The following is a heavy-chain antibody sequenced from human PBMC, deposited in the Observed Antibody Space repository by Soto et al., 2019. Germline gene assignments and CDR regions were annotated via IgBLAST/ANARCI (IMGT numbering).Heavy chain of an antibody. D-gene: IGHD6-25*01. CDR3: AKDHVSGYSSGRTMDV. V-gene: IGHV3-23*01. CDR1: GFTFSSYA. J-gene: IGHJ6*02. CDR2: IGGSGGSR. Sequence: GGSLRLSCVASGFTFSSYAMSWVRQAPGKGLEWVSGIGGSGGSRDHADSVKGRFTISRDNSKNTLYLQMESLRIEDTAVYYCAKDHVSGYSSGRTMDVWGQGTTVTVSS.